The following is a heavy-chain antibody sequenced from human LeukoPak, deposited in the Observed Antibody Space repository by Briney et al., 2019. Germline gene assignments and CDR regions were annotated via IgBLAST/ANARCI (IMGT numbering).Heavy chain of an antibody. J-gene: IGHJ6*03. D-gene: IGHD3-10*01. V-gene: IGHV1-8*03. Sequence: ASVKVSCKASGYTFTNYDINWVRQATGQGLEWMGWMNPNRGNTGYAQKFQGRVTITRNASISTAYIELSSLRSEDTAVYYCARRGGHITMVRGVIIDGGYYMDVWGKGTTVTVSS. CDR1: GYTFTNYD. CDR2: MNPNRGNT. CDR3: ARRGGHITMVRGVIIDGGYYMDV.